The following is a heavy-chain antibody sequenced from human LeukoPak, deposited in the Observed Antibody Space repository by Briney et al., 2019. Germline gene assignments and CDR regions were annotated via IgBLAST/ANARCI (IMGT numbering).Heavy chain of an antibody. V-gene: IGHV1-69*13. J-gene: IGHJ3*02. CDR1: GGTFSSYA. CDR2: IIPIFGTA. CDR3: ARSSGAGDAFDI. Sequence: GASVKVSCKASGGTFSSYAISWVRQAPGQGLEWMGGIIPIFGTANYAQKFQGGVTVTADESTSTAYMELSSLRSEDTAVYYCARSSGAGDAFDIWGQGTMVTVSS. D-gene: IGHD1-14*01.